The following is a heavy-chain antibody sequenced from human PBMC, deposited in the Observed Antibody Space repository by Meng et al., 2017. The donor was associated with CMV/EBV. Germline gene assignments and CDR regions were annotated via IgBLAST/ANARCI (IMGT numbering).Heavy chain of an antibody. CDR2: ISAYNGNT. CDR3: ARKYYYDSSGYYYSV. J-gene: IGHJ4*02. CDR1: GYTFTSYG. D-gene: IGHD3-22*01. V-gene: IGHV1-18*01. Sequence: GESLKISCKASGYTFTSYGISWVRQAPGQGLEWMGWISAYNGNTNYAQKLQGRVTMTTDTSTSTAYMELRSLRSDDTAVYYCARKYYYDSSGYYYSVWGQGTLVTVSS.